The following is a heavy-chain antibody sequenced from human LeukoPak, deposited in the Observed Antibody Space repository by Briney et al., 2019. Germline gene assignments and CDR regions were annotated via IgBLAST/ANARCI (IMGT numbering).Heavy chain of an antibody. CDR2: MNPNSGNT. D-gene: IGHD4-17*01. V-gene: IGHV1-8*01. CDR3: ARGRDYGDYEFSDY. CDR1: GYTFTSYD. Sequence: ASVKVSCKASGYTFTSYDINWVRQATGQGLEWMGWMNPNSGNTGYAQKFQGRVTMTRNTSISTAYMELSSPRSEDTAVYYCARGRDYGDYEFSDYWGQGTLVTVSS. J-gene: IGHJ4*02.